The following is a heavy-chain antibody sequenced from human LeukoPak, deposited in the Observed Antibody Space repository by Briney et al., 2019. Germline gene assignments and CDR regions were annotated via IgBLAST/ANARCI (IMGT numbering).Heavy chain of an antibody. CDR1: GFTFSGYG. CDR3: AKDWGYTTMVSYYFDY. J-gene: IGHJ4*02. CDR2: IWYDGNNK. D-gene: IGHD5-18*01. V-gene: IGHV3-33*06. Sequence: GGPLRLSCAASGFTFSGYGMHWVRQAPDKGLEWVAVIWYDGNNKYYADSVKGRFTISRDNSKNTLYLQMNSLRAEDTAVYYCAKDWGYTTMVSYYFDYWGQGALVTVSS.